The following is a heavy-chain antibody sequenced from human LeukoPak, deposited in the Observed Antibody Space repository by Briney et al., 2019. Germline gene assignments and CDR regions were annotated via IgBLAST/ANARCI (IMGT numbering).Heavy chain of an antibody. J-gene: IGHJ4*02. V-gene: IGHV1-46*01. D-gene: IGHD3-10*01. Sequence: ASVKVSCKASGYTFTSYYMHWVRQAPGQGLEWMGIINPSGGSTSYAQKFQGRVTMTRDMSTSTVYMELSSLRSEDMAVYYCARGHYYGSGSYRALDYWGQGTLVTVSS. CDR1: GYTFTSYY. CDR2: INPSGGST. CDR3: ARGHYYGSGSYRALDY.